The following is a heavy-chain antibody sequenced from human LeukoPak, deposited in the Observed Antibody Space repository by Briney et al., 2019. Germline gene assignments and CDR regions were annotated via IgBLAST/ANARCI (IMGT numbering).Heavy chain of an antibody. V-gene: IGHV3-11*04. J-gene: IGHJ3*02. CDR2: ISSSGSTI. D-gene: IGHD5-18*01. CDR3: ARDAWIQLFDAFDI. CDR1: GFTFSDYY. Sequence: GGSLRLSCAASGFTFSDYYMSWIRQAPGKGLEWVSYISSSGSTIYYADSVKGRFTISRDNAKNSLYLQMNSLRAEDTAVYYCARDAWIQLFDAFDIWGQGTMVTVSP.